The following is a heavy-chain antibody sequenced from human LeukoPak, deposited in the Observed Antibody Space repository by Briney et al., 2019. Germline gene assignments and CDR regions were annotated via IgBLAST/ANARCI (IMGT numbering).Heavy chain of an antibody. CDR1: GFTFSSYE. Sequence: GGSLRLSCAASGFTFSSYEMNWVSQAPGKRLEWVSYISSSGSTIYYADSVKGRFTISRDNAKNSLYLQMNSLRAEDTAVYYCARDRDDSTTVTTPLYFDYWGQGTLVTVSS. J-gene: IGHJ4*02. V-gene: IGHV3-48*03. D-gene: IGHD4-17*01. CDR3: ARDRDDSTTVTTPLYFDY. CDR2: ISSSGSTI.